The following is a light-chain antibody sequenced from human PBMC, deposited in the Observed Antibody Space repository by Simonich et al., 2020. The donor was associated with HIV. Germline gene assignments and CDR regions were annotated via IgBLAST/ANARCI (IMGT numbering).Light chain of an antibody. CDR3: QQYYSTWT. J-gene: IGKJ1*01. V-gene: IGKV4-1*01. CDR2: WAA. Sequence: DIVMTQSPDSLAVSLGERATINCKSSQSVLYSSNNENYLAWYQQKPGQPPKLLIYWAATRESGGPDRFSGSGSGTDFTLTISSLQAEDVAVYYCQQYYSTWTFGQGTKVEIK. CDR1: QSVLYSSNNENY.